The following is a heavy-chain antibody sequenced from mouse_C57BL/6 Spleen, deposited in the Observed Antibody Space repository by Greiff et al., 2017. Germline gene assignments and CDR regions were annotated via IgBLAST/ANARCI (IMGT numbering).Heavy chain of an antibody. J-gene: IGHJ1*03. CDR3: ARYYDYGDWYFDV. CDR2: INPGSGGT. D-gene: IGHD2-4*01. Sequence: VQLQQSGAELVRPGTSVKVSCKASGYAFTNYLIEWVKQRPGQGLEWIGVINPGSGGTNYNEKFKGKATLPADKSSSTAYMQLSSLTSEDSAVYFCARYYDYGDWYFDVWGTGTTVTVSS. V-gene: IGHV1-54*01. CDR1: GYAFTNYL.